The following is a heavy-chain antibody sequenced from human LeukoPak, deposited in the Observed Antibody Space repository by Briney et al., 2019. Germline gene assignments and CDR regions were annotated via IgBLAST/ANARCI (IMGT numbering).Heavy chain of an antibody. J-gene: IGHJ5*02. V-gene: IGHV1-8*03. CDR1: GYTFTSYD. CDR2: MNPNSGNT. CDR3: ARGLGLGATPGYNWFDP. Sequence: GASMKVSCKASGYTFTSYDINWVRQATGQGLEWMGWMNPNSGNTGYAQKFQGRVTITRNTSISTAYMELSSLRSEDTAVYYCARGLGLGATPGYNWFDPWGQGTLVTVSS. D-gene: IGHD1-26*01.